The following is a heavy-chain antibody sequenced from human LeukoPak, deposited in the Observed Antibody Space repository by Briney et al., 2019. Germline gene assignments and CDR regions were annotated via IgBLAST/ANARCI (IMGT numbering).Heavy chain of an antibody. CDR3: ARVLPGDH. D-gene: IGHD1-14*01. J-gene: IGHJ4*02. V-gene: IGHV1-8*01. CDR2: MNPNSGNA. Sequence: GASVKVSCKASRYTFSNYDINWVRQATGQGLEWMGWMNPNSGNAGCAQKFQGRVTMTSDTSINTAYIELSSLTSDDTAVYYCARVLPGDHWGQGTLVTVSS. CDR1: RYTFSNYD.